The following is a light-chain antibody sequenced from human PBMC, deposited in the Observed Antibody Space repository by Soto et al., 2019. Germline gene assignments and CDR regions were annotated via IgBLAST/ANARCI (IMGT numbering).Light chain of an antibody. V-gene: IGKV3-11*01. CDR2: DAS. CDR3: QQYENSPIT. J-gene: IGKJ5*01. Sequence: EIVVTQSPATRSLSPGERAALSCRASQSVSSYLAWYQQKPGQAPRLLIYDASNRATGIPARFSGSGSGTDFTLTINRLEPEDFAVYYCQQYENSPITFGQGTRLEIK. CDR1: QSVSSY.